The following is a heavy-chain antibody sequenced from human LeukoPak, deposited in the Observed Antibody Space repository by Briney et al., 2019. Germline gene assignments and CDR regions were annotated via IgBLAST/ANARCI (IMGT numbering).Heavy chain of an antibody. CDR3: ARHTLAAAGTYYFDY. D-gene: IGHD6-13*01. CDR1: GGTFSSYA. CDR2: IIPIFGTA. J-gene: IGHJ4*02. V-gene: IGHV1-69*13. Sequence: GASVKVSCTASGGTFSSYAISWVRQAPGQGLEWMGGIIPIFGTANYAQKFQGRVTITADESTSTAYMELSSLRSEDTAVYYCARHTLAAAGTYYFDYWGQGTLVTVSS.